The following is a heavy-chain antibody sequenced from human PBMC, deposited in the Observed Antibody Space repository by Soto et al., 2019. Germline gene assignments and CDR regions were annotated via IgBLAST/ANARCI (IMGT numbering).Heavy chain of an antibody. Sequence: GGSLRLSCAASGFTFSSYSMNWVRQAPGKGLEWVSSISSSSSYIYYADSVKGRFTISRDNAKNSLYLQMNSRRAEDTAVYYCARDVGYSSSWSRRAYGMDVWGQGTTVTVSS. J-gene: IGHJ6*02. CDR1: GFTFSSYS. CDR2: ISSSSSYI. D-gene: IGHD6-13*01. V-gene: IGHV3-21*01. CDR3: ARDVGYSSSWSRRAYGMDV.